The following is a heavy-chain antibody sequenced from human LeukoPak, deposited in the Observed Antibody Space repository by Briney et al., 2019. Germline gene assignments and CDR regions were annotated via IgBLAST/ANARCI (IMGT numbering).Heavy chain of an antibody. J-gene: IGHJ5*02. CDR2: ISSSGSTI. CDR3: ACTSGVVVAAT. CDR1: GFIFSSYE. V-gene: IGHV3-48*03. Sequence: GGSLRLSCAASGFIFSSYEMNWVRQAPGKGLEWVSYISSSGSTIYYADSVKGRFTMSRDNAKNSLSLQMNSLRAEDTAVYYCACTSGVVVAATWGQGTLVTVSS. D-gene: IGHD2-15*01.